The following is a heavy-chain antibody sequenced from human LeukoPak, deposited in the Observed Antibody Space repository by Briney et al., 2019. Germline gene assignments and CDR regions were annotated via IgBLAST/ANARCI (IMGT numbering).Heavy chain of an antibody. CDR2: INPNSGGT. Sequence: ASVKVSCKASGYTFTSYDISWVRQAPGQGLEWMGWINPNSGGTNYAQKFQGRVTMTRDTSISIAYMELSRLRSDDTAVYYCARDSGSYPLSWGQGTLVTVSS. CDR3: ARDSGSYPLS. V-gene: IGHV1-2*02. CDR1: GYTFTSYD. J-gene: IGHJ1*01. D-gene: IGHD1-26*01.